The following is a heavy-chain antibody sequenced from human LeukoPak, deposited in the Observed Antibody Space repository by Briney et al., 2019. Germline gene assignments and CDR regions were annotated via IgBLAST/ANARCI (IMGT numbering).Heavy chain of an antibody. V-gene: IGHV3-30-3*01. D-gene: IGHD5-18*01. CDR1: GFTFSNYA. Sequence: GGSLRLSCAASGFTFSNYAMHWVRQAPGKGLEWMAVISYDGINTDYPDSVKGRFIISRDNFKNTLYLQMNSLRVEDTAVYYCARAALGYRYDDWGQGTLVTVSS. CDR3: ARAALGYRYDD. J-gene: IGHJ4*02. CDR2: ISYDGINT.